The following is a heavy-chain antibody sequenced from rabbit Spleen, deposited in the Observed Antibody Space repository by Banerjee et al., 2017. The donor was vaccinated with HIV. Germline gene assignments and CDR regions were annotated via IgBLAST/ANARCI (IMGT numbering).Heavy chain of an antibody. J-gene: IGHJ4*01. CDR1: GVSFSSGYD. Sequence: QQLVESGGGLVKPGASLTLTCKASGVSFSSGYDMCWVRQAPGKGLEWIACISGYSGITHYASWAKGRFTISKTSSTTVTLQMTSLTVADTTTYFCARDGSGSGWNFNLWGQGTLVTVS. CDR2: ISGYSGIT. V-gene: IGHV1S40*01. D-gene: IGHD1-1*01. CDR3: ARDGSGSGWNFNL.